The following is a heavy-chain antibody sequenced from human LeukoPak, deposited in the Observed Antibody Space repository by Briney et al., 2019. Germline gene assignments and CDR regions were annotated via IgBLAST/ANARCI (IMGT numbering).Heavy chain of an antibody. CDR3: ARDLGVTTYHYYYYYGMDV. J-gene: IGHJ6*02. CDR2: ISSSGSTI. CDR1: GFTFSSYE. D-gene: IGHD3-3*01. Sequence: PGGSLRLSCAASGFTFSSYEMNWVRQAPGKGLEWVSYISSSGSTIYYADSVKGRFTISRDNAKNSLYLQMNSLRAKDTAVYYCARDLGVTTYHYYYYYGMDVWGQGTTVTVSS. V-gene: IGHV3-48*03.